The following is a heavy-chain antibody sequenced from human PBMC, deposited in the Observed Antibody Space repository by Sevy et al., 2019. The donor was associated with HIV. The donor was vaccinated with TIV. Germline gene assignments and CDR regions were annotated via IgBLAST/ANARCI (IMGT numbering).Heavy chain of an antibody. CDR2: ISRSGSST. CDR3: ARERTYLFDY. CDR1: GFTFSNYA. J-gene: IGHJ4*02. V-gene: IGHV3-23*01. Sequence: GGSLRLSCAASGFTFSNYAMSWVRQAPGKGLEWVSSISRSGSSTDYADSVKGRFTISRDNSMNTLYLQMNSLRAEDTAVYYCARERTYLFDYCGQGTLVTVSS.